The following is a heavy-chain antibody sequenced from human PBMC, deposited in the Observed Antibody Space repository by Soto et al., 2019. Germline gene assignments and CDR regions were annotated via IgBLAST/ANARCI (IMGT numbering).Heavy chain of an antibody. CDR1: GGTFSSYA. D-gene: IGHD3-22*01. CDR2: IIPIFGTA. V-gene: IGHV1-69*13. Sequence: ASVKVSCKASGGTFSSYAISCVRQAPGQGLEWMGGIIPIFGTANYAQKFQGRVTITADESTSTAYMELSSLRSEDTAVYYCAFVSSGYYRGYYYYGMAVWGQGTTVTVSS. J-gene: IGHJ6*02. CDR3: AFVSSGYYRGYYYYGMAV.